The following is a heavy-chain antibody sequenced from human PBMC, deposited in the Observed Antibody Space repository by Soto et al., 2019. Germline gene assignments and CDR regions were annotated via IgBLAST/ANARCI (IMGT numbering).Heavy chain of an antibody. V-gene: IGHV4-59*01. CDR2: IYYSGST. J-gene: IGHJ6*03. CDR1: GGSISSYY. CDR3: ARQASYYYYYYMDV. Sequence: ASETLSLTCTVSGGSISSYYWSWIRQPPGKGLEWIGYIYYSGSTNYNPSLKSRVTISVDTSKNQFSLKLSSVTAADTAVYYCARQASYYYYYYMDVWGKGTTVTVSS.